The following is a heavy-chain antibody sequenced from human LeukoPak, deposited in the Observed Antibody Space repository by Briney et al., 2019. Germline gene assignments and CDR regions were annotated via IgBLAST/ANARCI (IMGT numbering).Heavy chain of an antibody. D-gene: IGHD1-1*01. CDR1: GFTFSSYS. J-gene: IGHJ4*02. Sequence: GESLKISCAASGFTFSSYSMNWVRQAPGKGLEWVSYISSSSSTIYYADSVKGRFTISRDNAKNSLYLQMNSLRAEDTAVYYCAREGTLLNDYWGQGTLVTVSS. CDR2: ISSSSSTI. V-gene: IGHV3-48*01. CDR3: AREGTLLNDY.